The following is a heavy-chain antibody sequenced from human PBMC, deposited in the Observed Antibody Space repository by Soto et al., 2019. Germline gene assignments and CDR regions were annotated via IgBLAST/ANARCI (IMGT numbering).Heavy chain of an antibody. CDR1: GGSISSGDYY. CDR2: IYYSGGT. Sequence: QVQLQESGPGLVKPSQTLSLTCTVSGGSISSGDYYWSWIRQPPGKGLEWIGYIYYSGGTYYNPSLKSRVTISVDTSKNQFSLKLISVTAADTAVYYCARVGGFGATTIDYWGQGTLVTVSS. CDR3: ARVGGFGATTIDY. D-gene: IGHD3-10*01. J-gene: IGHJ4*02. V-gene: IGHV4-30-4*01.